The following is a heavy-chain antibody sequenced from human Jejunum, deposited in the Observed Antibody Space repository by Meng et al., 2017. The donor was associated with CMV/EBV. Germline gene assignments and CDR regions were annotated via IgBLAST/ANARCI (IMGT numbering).Heavy chain of an antibody. D-gene: IGHD1/OR15-1a*01. CDR1: GLAFSESW. CDR3: TTDRAEH. J-gene: IGHJ4*02. CDR2: VKRKIDGETR. Sequence: SCAPSGLAFSESWMTWVRQAPGKGLEWVGRVKRKIDGETRDYGASVKGRFTMSRDDSKSTLYLQMDNLKTEDTAVYYCTTDRAEHWGQGTRVTVSS. V-gene: IGHV3-15*01.